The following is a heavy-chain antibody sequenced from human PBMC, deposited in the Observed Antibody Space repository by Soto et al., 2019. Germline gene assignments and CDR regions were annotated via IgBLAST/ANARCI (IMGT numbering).Heavy chain of an antibody. Sequence: GGSLRLSCAASGFTFSSYGMHWVRQAPGKGLEWVAVIWYDGSNKYYADSVKGRFTISRDNSKNTLYLQMNSLRAEDTAVYYCARDSPITIFGVVPEDHFDYWGQGTLVTVSS. CDR2: IWYDGSNK. D-gene: IGHD3-3*01. CDR3: ARDSPITIFGVVPEDHFDY. V-gene: IGHV3-33*01. J-gene: IGHJ4*02. CDR1: GFTFSSYG.